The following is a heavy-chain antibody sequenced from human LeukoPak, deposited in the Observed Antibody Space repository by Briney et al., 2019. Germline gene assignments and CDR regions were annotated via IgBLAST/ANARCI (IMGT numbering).Heavy chain of an antibody. V-gene: IGHV3-7*02. CDR3: ATGRLVGAPDY. CDR1: GFTFSSYW. Sequence: PGGSLRLSCAASGFTFSSYWMSWVRQAPGRGLEWVANIKQDGSQKSYVDSVKGRFTTSRDNAKNTLYLQMNSLRAEDTAVYYCATGRLVGAPDYWGQGTLVTVSS. D-gene: IGHD1-26*01. CDR2: IKQDGSQK. J-gene: IGHJ4*02.